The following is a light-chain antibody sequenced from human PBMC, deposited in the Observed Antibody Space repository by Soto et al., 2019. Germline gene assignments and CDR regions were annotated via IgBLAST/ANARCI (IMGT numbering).Light chain of an antibody. CDR3: SSYTLTTTL. CDR2: EVS. CDR1: GLGIYNY. J-gene: IGLJ2*01. V-gene: IGLV2-14*01. Sequence: SVLTQPASVSGSPGQSITISCTGGLGIYNYVSWYQQHPGRIPKLLIYEVSNRPSGIPDRFSGSKSGDTASLTISGLQTEDAADYYCSSYTLTTTLFGGGTKVTVL.